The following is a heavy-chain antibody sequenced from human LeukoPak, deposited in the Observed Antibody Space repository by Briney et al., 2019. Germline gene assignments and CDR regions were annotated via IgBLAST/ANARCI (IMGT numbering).Heavy chain of an antibody. Sequence: PGGSLRLSCAASGFTFSTYYMGWVRQAPEKGLEWVASIKQDGSEKYYVDSVKGRFTISRDNAKNSLYLQMSSLRAEDTAVYYCARGSKDNSVYRPFDYWGQGTLVTVSS. CDR3: ARGSKDNSVYRPFDY. CDR1: GFTFSTYY. D-gene: IGHD3-22*01. CDR2: IKQDGSEK. J-gene: IGHJ4*02. V-gene: IGHV3-7*01.